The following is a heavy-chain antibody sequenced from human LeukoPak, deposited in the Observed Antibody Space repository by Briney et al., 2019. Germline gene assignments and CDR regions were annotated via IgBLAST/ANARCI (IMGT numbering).Heavy chain of an antibody. CDR3: ARSSYYGSGSSPKYFDY. V-gene: IGHV4-34*01. CDR1: GESFSAYY. D-gene: IGHD3-10*01. J-gene: IGHJ4*02. CDR2: INHSGST. Sequence: SETLSFTGAVYGESFSAYYWSWIGQPPGKGRKGIGEINHSGSTNYNPSLNSVATISVDTSKNQFSLKLSSVAAADTAVFYCARSSYYGSGSSPKYFDYWGQGTLVTVSS.